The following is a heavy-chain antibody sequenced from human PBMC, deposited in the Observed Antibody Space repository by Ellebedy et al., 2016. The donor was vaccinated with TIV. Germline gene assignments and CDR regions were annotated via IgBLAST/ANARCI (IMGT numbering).Heavy chain of an antibody. J-gene: IGHJ3*02. CDR2: IYYSGNT. Sequence: SETLSLTCTVSGGSISRSSYYWGWIRQPPGKGLEWIGNIYYSGNTDYNPSLKSRVTISVDTSKNQFSLKLRSVTAADTAVYYCARHGPQWFDAFDIWGQGTMVTVSS. V-gene: IGHV4-39*01. CDR1: GGSISRSSYY. CDR3: ARHGPQWFDAFDI. D-gene: IGHD3-22*01.